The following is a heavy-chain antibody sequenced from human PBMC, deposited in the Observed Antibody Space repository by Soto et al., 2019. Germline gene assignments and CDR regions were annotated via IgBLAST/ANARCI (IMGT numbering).Heavy chain of an antibody. CDR3: ARGPVVEARWFDP. CDR2: MNPNSGNT. Sequence: ASVKVSCKASGYTFSSYDINWVRQATGQGLEWMGWMNPNSGNTGYAQKFQGRVTMTRNTSITTAYMELSSLRSEDTAVYYCARGPVVEARWFDPWGQGTLVTVSS. D-gene: IGHD2-2*01. V-gene: IGHV1-8*02. CDR1: GYTFSSYD. J-gene: IGHJ5*02.